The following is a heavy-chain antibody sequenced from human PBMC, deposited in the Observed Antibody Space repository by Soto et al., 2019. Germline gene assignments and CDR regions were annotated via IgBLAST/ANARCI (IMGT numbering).Heavy chain of an antibody. CDR2: ITSSGSYV. V-gene: IGHV3-21*01. CDR1: GFTFSRKA. CDR3: VKDEGIEAMDV. J-gene: IGHJ6*02. Sequence: PGRSVTLSCVTSGFTFSRKAMNWVRQAAGEGLEWVASITSSGSYVYYADSVKGRFSASRDNAKNSLSRQMDSLRPDDTAIYFCVKDEGIEAMDVWGQGTTVTVS. D-gene: IGHD3-3*02.